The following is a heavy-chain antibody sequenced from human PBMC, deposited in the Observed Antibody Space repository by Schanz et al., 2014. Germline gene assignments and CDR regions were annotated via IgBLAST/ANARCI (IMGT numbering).Heavy chain of an antibody. Sequence: EVQLVESGGGLVQPGGSLRLSCTASGFTFSDYWMSWVRQAPGKGLEWVSAISGSGGSTYYADSVKGRFTISRDNSKNTLYLQMNSLRAEDTAVYYCARKMKLGVYGGKGHDSLDIWGQGTMVTVSS. J-gene: IGHJ3*02. D-gene: IGHD4-17*01. CDR3: ARKMKLGVYGGKGHDSLDI. V-gene: IGHV3-23*04. CDR2: ISGSGGST. CDR1: GFTFSDYW.